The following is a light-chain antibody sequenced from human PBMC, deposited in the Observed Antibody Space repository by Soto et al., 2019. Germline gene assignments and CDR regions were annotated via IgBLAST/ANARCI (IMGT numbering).Light chain of an antibody. J-gene: IGLJ2*01. Sequence: QSALTQPASVSGSPGQSITISCTGTSSDVGGYNYVSWYHQHPGKAPKLMIYDVSNRPSGVSNRFSGSKSGNTASLTISGLQAEDEADYYCSSYTSSSTRVFGRGTKLTVL. CDR1: SSDVGGYNY. CDR2: DVS. CDR3: SSYTSSSTRV. V-gene: IGLV2-14*01.